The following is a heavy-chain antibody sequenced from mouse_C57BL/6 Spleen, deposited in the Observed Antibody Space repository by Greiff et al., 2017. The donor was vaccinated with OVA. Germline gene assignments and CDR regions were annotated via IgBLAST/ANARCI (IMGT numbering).Heavy chain of an antibody. V-gene: IGHV14-4*01. CDR2: IDPDNGDT. CDR3: TSTGTGDMDD. J-gene: IGHJ4*01. Sequence: VQLQQSGAELVRPGASVKLSCTASGFNIKDDYMHWVKQRPEQGLEWIGWIDPDNGDTEYASKFQGKATLTADTSSNTAYLQLSSLESEDSAVYYCTSTGTGDMDDWGKGTSVTVSS. CDR1: GFNIKDDY. D-gene: IGHD4-1*01.